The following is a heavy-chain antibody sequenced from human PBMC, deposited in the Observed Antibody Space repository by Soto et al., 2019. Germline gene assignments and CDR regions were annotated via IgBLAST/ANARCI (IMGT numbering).Heavy chain of an antibody. V-gene: IGHV4-59*01. Sequence: SETQSLTCTVSGDSISSDYWSWIRQPPGKGLEWIGYIYYSGSTNYNPSLKSRVTISVDTSKNQFSLKLSSVTAADTAVYYCARGSSSGWFQFDYWGQGSLVTVSS. J-gene: IGHJ4*02. CDR2: IYYSGST. D-gene: IGHD6-19*01. CDR1: GDSISSDY. CDR3: ARGSSSGWFQFDY.